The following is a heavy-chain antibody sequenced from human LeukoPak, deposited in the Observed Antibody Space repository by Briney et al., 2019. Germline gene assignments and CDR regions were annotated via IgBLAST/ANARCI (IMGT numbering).Heavy chain of an antibody. V-gene: IGHV1-69*13. D-gene: IGHD5-18*01. CDR1: GGTFSSYA. Sequence: SVKVSCKASGGTFSSYAISWVRQAPGQGLEWMGGIIPIFGTANYAQKFQGRVTITVDESTSTAYMELSSLRSEDTAVYYCARTDTAMGTRFDYWGQGTLVTVSS. CDR3: ARTDTAMGTRFDY. CDR2: IIPIFGTA. J-gene: IGHJ4*02.